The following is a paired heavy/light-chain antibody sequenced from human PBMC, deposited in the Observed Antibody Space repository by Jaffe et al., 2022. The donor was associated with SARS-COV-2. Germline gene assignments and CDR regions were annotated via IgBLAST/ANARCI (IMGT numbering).Light chain of an antibody. J-gene: IGKJ4*01. Sequence: DIQMTQSPSSLSASVGDRVTITCRASQNINTYLNWYQQKPGKAPNVLIHAASSLQGGVPSRFSGSGSGTDFTLSISSLQAEDFATYYCQQGYITPYTFGGGTTVEIK. CDR1: QNINTY. CDR2: AAS. CDR3: QQGYITPYT. V-gene: IGKV1-39*01.
Heavy chain of an antibody. Sequence: QVQLVQSGAEVKKPGASVKVSCKASGYTFTRYYLHWVRQAPGQGLEWMGRINPSGGVTTYAQNLQGRVTMTRDTSTNTVYMELSSLRSDDTAVYYCARYYGAFFDFWGQGTLVAVSS. V-gene: IGHV1-46*04. CDR3: ARYYGAFFDF. D-gene: IGHD3-16*01. CDR2: INPSGGVT. J-gene: IGHJ4*02. CDR1: GYTFTRYY.